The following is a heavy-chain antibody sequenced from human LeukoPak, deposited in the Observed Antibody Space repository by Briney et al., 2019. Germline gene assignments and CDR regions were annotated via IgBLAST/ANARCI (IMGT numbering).Heavy chain of an antibody. CDR2: ISGSGGST. CDR1: GFTFSSYG. Sequence: GGSLRLSCAASGFTFSSYGMSWVRQAPGKGLEWVSAISGSGGSTYYADSVKGRFTISRDNSKNTLYLQMNSLRAEDTAVYYCAKVPKDYYDSSGYYCFDYWGQGTLVTVSS. D-gene: IGHD3-22*01. J-gene: IGHJ4*02. CDR3: AKVPKDYYDSSGYYCFDY. V-gene: IGHV3-23*01.